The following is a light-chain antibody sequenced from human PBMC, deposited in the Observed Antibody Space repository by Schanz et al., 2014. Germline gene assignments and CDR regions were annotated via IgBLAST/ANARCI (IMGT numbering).Light chain of an antibody. CDR3: SSFTSTTTLVV. V-gene: IGLV2-14*02. J-gene: IGLJ2*01. CDR2: EGS. Sequence: QSALTQPASVSGSPGQSITISCTGTSSDVGSYNLVSWYQQHPGKAPKVMIYEGSKRPSGVSDRFSGSKSGNTASLTISWLQPEDEAEYFCSSFTSTTTLVVFGGGTKLTVL. CDR1: SSDVGSYNL.